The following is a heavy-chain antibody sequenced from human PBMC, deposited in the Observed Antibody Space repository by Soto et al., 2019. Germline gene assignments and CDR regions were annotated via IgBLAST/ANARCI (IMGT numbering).Heavy chain of an antibody. Sequence: ASVKVSCKASGYTFTSYYMHWVRQAPGQGLEWMGIINPTGGSTSYAQKFQGRVTMTRDTSTSTVYMELSSLRSEDTAVYYCARGSKLICGGDCYSVLDYWGQGALVTVSS. V-gene: IGHV1-46*01. CDR2: INPTGGST. CDR3: ARGSKLICGGDCYSVLDY. CDR1: GYTFTSYY. D-gene: IGHD2-21*02. J-gene: IGHJ4*02.